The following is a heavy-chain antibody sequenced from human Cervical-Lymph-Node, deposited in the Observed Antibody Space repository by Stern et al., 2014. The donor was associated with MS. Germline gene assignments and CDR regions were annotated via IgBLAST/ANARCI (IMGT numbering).Heavy chain of an antibody. D-gene: IGHD3/OR15-3a*01. V-gene: IGHV4-30-4*01. CDR3: AREGPRTGTLVY. Sequence: VQLVESGPGLVKPSQTLSLTCTVSGGSLSSGDYYWSWIRQPPGKGLEWIGYIYYSGSTYYNPSLKSRVTISVDTSKNQFSLKLSSVTAADTAVYYCAREGPRTGTLVYWGQGTLVTVSS. J-gene: IGHJ4*02. CDR1: GGSLSSGDYY. CDR2: IYYSGST.